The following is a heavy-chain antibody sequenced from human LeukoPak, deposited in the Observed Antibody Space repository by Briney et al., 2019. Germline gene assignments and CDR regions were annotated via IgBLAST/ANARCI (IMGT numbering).Heavy chain of an antibody. J-gene: IGHJ4*02. Sequence: SETLSLTCTVSGGSISSYYWSWIRQPPGKGLEWIGYIYYSGSTNYNPSLKSRVTISVDTSKNQFSLKLSSVTAADTAVYYCAGVASSGYYWRGVDYWGQGTLVTVSS. CDR2: IYYSGST. D-gene: IGHD3-22*01. CDR3: AGVASSGYYWRGVDY. V-gene: IGHV4-59*01. CDR1: GGSISSYY.